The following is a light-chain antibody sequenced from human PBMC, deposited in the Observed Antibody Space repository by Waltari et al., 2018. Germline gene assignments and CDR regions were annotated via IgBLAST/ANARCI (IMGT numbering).Light chain of an antibody. Sequence: PLSVPPAEHAPLSCQSSQSLSSYFAWYKQKVGQAPRLLIYDASNRATGIPARFSGSGSGTDFTFTISSLEPEDFAVYYCLQRSSWPWTFGQGTKVEIK. V-gene: IGKV3-11*01. CDR2: DAS. J-gene: IGKJ1*01. CDR3: LQRSSWPWT. CDR1: QSLSSY.